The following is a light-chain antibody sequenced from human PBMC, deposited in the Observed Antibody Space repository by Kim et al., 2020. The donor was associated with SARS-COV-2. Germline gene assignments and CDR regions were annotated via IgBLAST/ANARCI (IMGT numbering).Light chain of an antibody. Sequence: SLSPWERATLSCRASQSVSSFLAWYQQKPGQAPRILIYDSSNRATGIPARFSGSGSGTDFTLTISSLEPEDFAVYYCQQRSNWLTFGGGTKVDIK. CDR1: QSVSSF. J-gene: IGKJ4*01. CDR2: DSS. V-gene: IGKV3-11*01. CDR3: QQRSNWLT.